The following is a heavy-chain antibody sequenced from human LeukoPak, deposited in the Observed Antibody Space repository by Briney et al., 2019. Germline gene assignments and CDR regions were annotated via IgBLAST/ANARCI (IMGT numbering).Heavy chain of an antibody. V-gene: IGHV7-4-1*02. Sequence: ASVKVSCKASGYTFTSYAMNWVRQAPGQGLEWMGWINTNTGNPTYAQGFTGRFVFSLDTSVSTAYLQISSLKAEDTAVYYRARGIQSDYDILTGYDYWGQGTLVTVSS. D-gene: IGHD3-9*01. CDR2: INTNTGNP. CDR3: ARGIQSDYDILTGYDY. CDR1: GYTFTSYA. J-gene: IGHJ4*02.